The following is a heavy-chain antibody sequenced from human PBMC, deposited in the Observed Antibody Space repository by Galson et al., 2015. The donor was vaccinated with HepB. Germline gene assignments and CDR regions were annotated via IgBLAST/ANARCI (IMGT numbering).Heavy chain of an antibody. CDR2: ISSSSSTI. Sequence: SLRLSCAASGFTFSSYSMNWVRQAPGKGLEWVSYISSSSSTIYYADSVKGRFTISRDNAKNSLYLQMNSLRAEDTAVYYCARGPPVVVPVDIGWFDPWGQGTLVTVSS. CDR3: ARGPPVVVPVDIGWFDP. V-gene: IGHV3-48*04. J-gene: IGHJ5*02. D-gene: IGHD2-2*01. CDR1: GFTFSSYS.